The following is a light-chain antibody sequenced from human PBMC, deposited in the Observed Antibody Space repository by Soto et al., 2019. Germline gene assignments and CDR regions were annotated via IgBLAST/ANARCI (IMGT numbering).Light chain of an antibody. V-gene: IGKV1-39*01. CDR2: AAS. CDR1: QSISSY. CDR3: QQSYRTQLT. Sequence: DIQMTQSPSSLSASVGDRVTITCRASQSISSYLNWYQQKPGKAPKLLIYAASSLQSGVPSRFRGSGSGTDFTLTISSLQPEDFATYYCQQSYRTQLTFGGGTKVEIK. J-gene: IGKJ4*01.